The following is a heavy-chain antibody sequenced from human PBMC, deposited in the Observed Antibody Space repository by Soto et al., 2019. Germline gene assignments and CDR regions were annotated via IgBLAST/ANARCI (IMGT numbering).Heavy chain of an antibody. CDR3: ARGWRSGYYGSGSYHEIANWFDP. CDR1: GGTFSSYT. D-gene: IGHD3-10*01. CDR2: IIPILGIA. J-gene: IGHJ5*02. V-gene: IGHV1-69*02. Sequence: QVQLVQSGAEVKKPGSSVKVSCKASGGTFSSYTISWVRQAPGQGLEWMGRIIPILGIANYAQKFQGRVTITAEKSARTAYMELSSLRSEDTAVYYCARGWRSGYYGSGSYHEIANWFDPWGQGTLVTVSS.